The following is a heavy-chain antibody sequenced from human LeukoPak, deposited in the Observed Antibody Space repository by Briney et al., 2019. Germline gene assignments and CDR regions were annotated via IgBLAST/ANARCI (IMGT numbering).Heavy chain of an antibody. V-gene: IGHV3-30-3*01. CDR3: ARDGTMIALVGFDY. D-gene: IGHD3-22*01. Sequence: GGSLRLSCAASGFTFSSYAMHWVRQAPGNGLEWVAVISYDGSNKYYADSVKGRFTISRDNSKNTLYLQMNSLRAEDTAVYYCARDGTMIALVGFDYWGQGTLVTVSS. CDR2: ISYDGSNK. CDR1: GFTFSSYA. J-gene: IGHJ4*02.